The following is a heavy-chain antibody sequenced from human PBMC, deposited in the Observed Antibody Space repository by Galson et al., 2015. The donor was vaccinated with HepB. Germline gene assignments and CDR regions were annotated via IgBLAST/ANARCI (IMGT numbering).Heavy chain of an antibody. CDR3: ARAGRDGYNLWD. J-gene: IGHJ4*02. D-gene: IGHD5-24*01. CDR2: SKNKADSYTT. CDR1: GFSFSDHY. Sequence: SLRLSCAASGFSFSDHYMDWVRQAPGKGLEWVGRSKNKADSYTTEYAASVKGRFTISRDDSKNSLYLQMNSLKIEDTAVYYCARAGRDGYNLWDWGQGTLVTVSS. V-gene: IGHV3-72*01.